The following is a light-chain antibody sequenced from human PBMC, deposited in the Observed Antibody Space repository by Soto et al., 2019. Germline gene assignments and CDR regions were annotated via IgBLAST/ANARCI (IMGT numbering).Light chain of an antibody. V-gene: IGLV2-23*02. Sequence: QSALTQPASVSGSPGQSITISCTGTSSDVGSYNLVSWYQQHPGKAPKLMISEVSKRPSGISDRFSGSKSGSTASLTISGLQAADEADYYCCSYAGTSTHTVFGGGTQLNVL. J-gene: IGLJ7*01. CDR1: SSDVGSYNL. CDR2: EVS. CDR3: CSYAGTSTHTV.